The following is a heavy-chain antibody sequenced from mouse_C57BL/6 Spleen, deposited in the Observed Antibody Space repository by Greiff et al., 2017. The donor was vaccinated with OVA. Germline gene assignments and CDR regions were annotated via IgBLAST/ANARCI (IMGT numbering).Heavy chain of an antibody. CDR1: GYPFTSYW. CDR3: AGGIYYDYDGFAY. CDR2: IDPNSGGT. J-gene: IGHJ3*01. Sequence: QVQLQQPGAELVKPGASVKLSCKASGYPFTSYWMHWVKQRPGRGLEWIGRIDPNSGGTKYNEKFKSKATLTVDKPSSTAYMQLSSLTSEESAVYYCAGGIYYDYDGFAYWGQGTLVTVSA. D-gene: IGHD2-4*01. V-gene: IGHV1-72*01.